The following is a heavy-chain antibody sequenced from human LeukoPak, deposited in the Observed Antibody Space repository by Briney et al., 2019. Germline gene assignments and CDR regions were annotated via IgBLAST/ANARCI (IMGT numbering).Heavy chain of an antibody. CDR3: ARGRSPGAFDI. J-gene: IGHJ3*02. V-gene: IGHV3-30*04. Sequence: PGGSLRLSCADSGFTFSSYAMYWVRQAPGKGLEWVAVISYDGSNKYYADSVKGRFTISRDNSKNTLYLQMNSLRAEDTAVYYCARGRSPGAFDIWGQGTMVTVSS. CDR1: GFTFSSYA. CDR2: ISYDGSNK.